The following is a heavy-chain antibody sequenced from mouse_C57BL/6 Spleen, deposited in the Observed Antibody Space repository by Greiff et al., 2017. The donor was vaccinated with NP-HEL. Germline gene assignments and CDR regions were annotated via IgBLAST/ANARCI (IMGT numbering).Heavy chain of an antibody. CDR1: GFTFSDYG. J-gene: IGHJ4*01. D-gene: IGHD1-1*01. Sequence: EVKLVESGGGLVKPGGSLKLSCAASGFTFSDYGMHWVRQAPEKGLEWVAYISSGSSTIYYADTVKGRVTMSRDNAKNTLFLQMTSLRSEDTAMYYCARNYGSSYAMDYWGQGTSVTVSS. V-gene: IGHV5-17*01. CDR3: ARNYGSSYAMDY. CDR2: ISSGSSTI.